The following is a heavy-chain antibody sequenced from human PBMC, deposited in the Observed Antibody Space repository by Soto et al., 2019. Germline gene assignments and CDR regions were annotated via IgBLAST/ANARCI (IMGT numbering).Heavy chain of an antibody. D-gene: IGHD1-26*01. CDR3: ARREIQGPIDY. CDR2: IYYSGTT. CDR1: GYSISSSNW. J-gene: IGHJ4*02. Sequence: QVQLQESGPGLVKPSDTLSLTCAVSGYSISSSNWCGWIRQPPGKGLEGIGYIYYSGTTYYNPSLKSRVTRSVAPSRYQFSLKLTSVTAVDPAVYYCARREIQGPIDYWGQGTLVTVSS. V-gene: IGHV4-28*01.